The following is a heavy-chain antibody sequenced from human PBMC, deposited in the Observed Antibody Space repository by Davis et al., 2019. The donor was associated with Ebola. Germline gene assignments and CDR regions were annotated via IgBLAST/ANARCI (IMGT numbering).Heavy chain of an antibody. CDR3: ARGRGVVVAAIRISYYFDY. CDR1: GVSISGYY. J-gene: IGHJ4*02. Sequence: SETLSLTCTVSGVSISGYYWTWIRQTPGKGLEWIGYIHYSGTTNYNPSLRSRVTISLDTSKNQFSLKLISVTAADTAVYYCARGRGVVVAAIRISYYFDYWGQGTLVTVSS. CDR2: IHYSGTT. D-gene: IGHD2-15*01. V-gene: IGHV4-59*12.